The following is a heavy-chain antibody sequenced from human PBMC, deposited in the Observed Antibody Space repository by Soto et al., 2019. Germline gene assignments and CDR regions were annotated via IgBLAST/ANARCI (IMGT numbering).Heavy chain of an antibody. J-gene: IGHJ6*02. CDR1: GYSFSKFG. CDR3: ARAEGMAPYYSDAMDV. Sequence: VVLVQSGAEVKSLGATVKVSCPASGYSFSKFGIGWVRQAPGRRFEWVGWINNYNGHTNFAPKFKGRVSLTRDSSATTAYMELSSLTPDDSAIYFCARAEGMAPYYSDAMDVWGQGTAVTVSS. CDR2: INNYNGHT. V-gene: IGHV1-18*04.